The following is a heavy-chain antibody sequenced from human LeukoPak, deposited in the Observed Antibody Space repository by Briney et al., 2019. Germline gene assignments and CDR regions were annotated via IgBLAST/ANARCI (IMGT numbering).Heavy chain of an antibody. CDR3: AKNGDRGAYCTGGTCYPYFYYYMDV. CDR1: GITFSSYG. V-gene: IGHV3-23*01. J-gene: IGHJ6*03. D-gene: IGHD2-15*01. Sequence: GGSLRLSCAASGITFSSYGMSGVRQAPGKGLEWASSISSTGGTTYYADSLKGRFTISRANSKNTPYLQMNSLRAEDTAIYYCAKNGDRGAYCTGGTCYPYFYYYMDVWGKGTTVTI. CDR2: ISSTGGTT.